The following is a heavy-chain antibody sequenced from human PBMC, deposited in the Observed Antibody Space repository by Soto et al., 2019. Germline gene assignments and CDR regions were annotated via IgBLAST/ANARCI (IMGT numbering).Heavy chain of an antibody. J-gene: IGHJ4*02. CDR1: GYAFTTYG. CDR2: ISAHNGNT. CDR3: ARGCEGDY. V-gene: IGHV1-18*01. Sequence: QVHLVQSGAEVKKPGASVKVSCKGSGYAFTTYGITWVRQATGQGLEWMGWISAHNGNTNFAQKRQGRVTVTRDTTTSTAYMELMSLSSDDTAVYDCARGCEGDYWGQGALVTVSS.